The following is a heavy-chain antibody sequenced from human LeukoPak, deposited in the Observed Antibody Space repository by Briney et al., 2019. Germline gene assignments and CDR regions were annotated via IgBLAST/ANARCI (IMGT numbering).Heavy chain of an antibody. CDR2: ISGSGGST. V-gene: IGHV3-23*01. Sequence: GGSLRLSCAASGFTFSSYAMSWVHQAPGKGLEWVSAISGSGGSTYYADSVKGRFTISRDNPKNTLYLQMNSLRVEDTAVCFCAKRGVVIRVILVGFHKEADYFDSWGQGALVTVSS. CDR1: GFTFSSYA. D-gene: IGHD3-22*01. J-gene: IGHJ4*02. CDR3: AKRGVVIRVILVGFHKEADYFDS.